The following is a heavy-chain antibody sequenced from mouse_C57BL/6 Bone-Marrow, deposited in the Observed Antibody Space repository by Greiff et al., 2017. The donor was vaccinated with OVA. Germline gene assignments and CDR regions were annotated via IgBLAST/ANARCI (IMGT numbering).Heavy chain of an antibody. CDR2: IFPGSGST. Sequence: VQLQQSGAELMKPGASVKLSCKATGYTFTGYWIAWVKQRPGHGLEWIGEIFPGSGSTNYNEKFKGKATFTADTSSNTAYMQLSSLPTEDSAIYNCAVYDYDGGAWFAYWGQGTLVTVSA. D-gene: IGHD2-4*01. J-gene: IGHJ3*01. CDR3: AVYDYDGGAWFAY. CDR1: GYTFTGYW. V-gene: IGHV1-9*01.